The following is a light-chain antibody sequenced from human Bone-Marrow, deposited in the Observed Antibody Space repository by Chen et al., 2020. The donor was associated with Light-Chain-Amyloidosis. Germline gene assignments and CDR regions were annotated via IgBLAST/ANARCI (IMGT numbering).Light chain of an antibody. J-gene: IGLJ3*02. CDR1: NIGSTS. CDR3: QVWDRSSDRPV. CDR2: DDS. V-gene: IGLV3-21*02. Sequence: SYVLTHPSSVSVAPGRPAPIACGGNNIGSTSVHWYQQTPGQAPLLVVCDDSDRPSGIPERLSGSNSGNTATLTISRVEAGDEADYYCQVWDRSSDRPVFGGGTKLTVL.